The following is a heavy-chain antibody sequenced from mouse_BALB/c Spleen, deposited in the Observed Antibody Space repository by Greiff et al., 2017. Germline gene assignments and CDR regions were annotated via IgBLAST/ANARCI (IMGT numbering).Heavy chain of an antibody. D-gene: IGHD2-12*01. Sequence: EVKLVESGGGLVQPGGSLRLSCATSGFTFTDYYMSWVRQPPGKALEWLGFIRNKANGYTTEYSASVKGRFTISRDNSQSILYLQMNTLRAEDSATYDCARDCYYYFDDWGQGTTLTVSS. J-gene: IGHJ2*01. CDR2: IRNKANGYTT. V-gene: IGHV7-3*02. CDR1: GFTFTDYY. CDR3: ARDCYYYFDD.